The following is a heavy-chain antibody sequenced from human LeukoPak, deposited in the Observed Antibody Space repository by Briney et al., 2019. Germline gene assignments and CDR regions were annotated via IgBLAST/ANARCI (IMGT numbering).Heavy chain of an antibody. D-gene: IGHD2-21*01. CDR1: GFTFTSYT. CDR2: TSYDGGNR. CDR3: ARKSLWFKYYDY. V-gene: IGHV3-30*01. Sequence: PATSLRLSCAASGFTFTSYTMHWVRQPPGQGLEWVAATSYDGGNRYYADYVKGRFTISRDNSSNTLFLQMKSLRPEDTAVYFCARKSLWFKYYDYWGQGIWVTVSS. J-gene: IGHJ4*02.